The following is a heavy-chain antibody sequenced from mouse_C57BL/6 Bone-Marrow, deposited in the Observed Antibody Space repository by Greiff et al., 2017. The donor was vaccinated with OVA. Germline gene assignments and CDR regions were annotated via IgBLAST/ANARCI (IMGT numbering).Heavy chain of an antibody. CDR3: ARGGIITTVVYWYFDV. J-gene: IGHJ1*03. CDR2: IDPNSGGT. CDR1: GYTFTSYW. D-gene: IGHD1-1*01. Sequence: QVQLQQPGAELVKPGASVQLSCKASGYTFTSYWMHWVKQRPGRGLEWIGRIDPNSGGTKYNEKFKSKATLTVDKPSSTAYMQLSSLTSEDSAVYYCARGGIITTVVYWYFDVWGTGTTVTVSS. V-gene: IGHV1-72*01.